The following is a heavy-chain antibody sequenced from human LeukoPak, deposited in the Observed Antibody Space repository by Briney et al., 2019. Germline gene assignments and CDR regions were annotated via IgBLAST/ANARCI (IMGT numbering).Heavy chain of an antibody. J-gene: IGHJ4*02. CDR2: MNPNSGNT. D-gene: IGHD2/OR15-2a*01. CDR3: ARGRGNNQSKYRKLRRYYFDY. V-gene: IGHV1-8*01. Sequence: GASVKVSCKASGYTFTSYDFNWVRQATGQGLEWMGWMNPNSGNTGYAQKFQGRVTMTRNTSISTAYMELSSLRSEDTAVYYCARGRGNNQSKYRKLRRYYFDYWGQGTLVTVSS. CDR1: GYTFTSYD.